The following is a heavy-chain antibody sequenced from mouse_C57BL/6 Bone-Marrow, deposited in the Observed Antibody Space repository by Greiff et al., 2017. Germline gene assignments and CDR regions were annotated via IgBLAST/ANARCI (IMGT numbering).Heavy chain of an antibody. CDR3: AREGTTVVGDY. D-gene: IGHD1-1*01. CDR2: ISYDGSN. V-gene: IGHV3-6*01. Sequence: ESGPGLVKPSQFLSLTCSVTGYSITSGYYWNWIRQFPGNKLEWMGYISYDGSNNYNPSLKNRISITRDTSKNQFFLKLNSVTTEDTATYYCAREGTTVVGDYWGQGTSVTVSS. J-gene: IGHJ4*01. CDR1: GYSITSGYY.